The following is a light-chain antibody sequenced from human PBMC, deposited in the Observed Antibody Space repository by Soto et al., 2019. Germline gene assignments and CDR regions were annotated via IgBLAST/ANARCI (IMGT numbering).Light chain of an antibody. J-gene: IGLJ2*01. V-gene: IGLV1-44*01. CDR2: NDN. CDR3: AAWDDSLNAYVV. Sequence: QSVLTQPPSASGTPGQRVTISCSGSSSNIGSNTVNWYQQLPGAAPKLLIYNDNQRPSGVPDRFSGSRSGTSASLAINGLQSEDEADYYCAAWDDSLNAYVVFGGGTKLTVL. CDR1: SSNIGSNT.